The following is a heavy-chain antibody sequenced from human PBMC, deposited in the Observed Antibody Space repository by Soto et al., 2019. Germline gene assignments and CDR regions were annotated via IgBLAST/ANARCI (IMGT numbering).Heavy chain of an antibody. V-gene: IGHV3-30*14. J-gene: IGHJ6*02. CDR3: AGDLEGLGEILPSG. D-gene: IGHD3-10*01. Sequence: QVQLVESGGGVVQPGRSLRLSCAASGFTFSSYAMHWVRQAPGKGLEWVAVISYDGSNKYYADSVKGRFTISRDNSKNTLYLEMNSPRAEGTAVYYCAGDLEGLGEILPSGWGQRTTVTVSS. CDR1: GFTFSSYA. CDR2: ISYDGSNK.